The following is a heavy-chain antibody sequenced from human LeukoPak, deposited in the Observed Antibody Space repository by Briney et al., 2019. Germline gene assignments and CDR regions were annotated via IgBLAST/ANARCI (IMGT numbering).Heavy chain of an antibody. CDR3: ARQYYYDSSGYWD. J-gene: IGHJ4*02. CDR1: GGSISSGDYY. Sequence: SETLSLTCTVSGGSISSGDYYWSWIRQPPGKGLEWIGYIYYSGSTYYNPSLKSRVTISVDTSKNQFSLKLSSVTAADTAVYYCARQYYYDSSGYWDWGQGTLVTVSS. CDR2: IYYSGST. D-gene: IGHD3-22*01. V-gene: IGHV4-30-4*08.